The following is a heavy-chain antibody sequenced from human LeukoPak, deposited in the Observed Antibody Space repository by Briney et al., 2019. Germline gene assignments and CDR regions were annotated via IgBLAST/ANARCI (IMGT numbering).Heavy chain of an antibody. CDR3: AKDPNTYYYDTSGYYFHY. Sequence: GGSLRLSCAASGFTFSSYAMSWVRQAPGKGLEWVSSISGSGGSTYYADSVKGRFTISRDNSKITLYLQMNSLRAEDTAVYYCAKDPNTYYYDTSGYYFHYWGQGTRVTVSS. V-gene: IGHV3-23*01. CDR2: ISGSGGST. D-gene: IGHD3-22*01. J-gene: IGHJ4*02. CDR1: GFTFSSYA.